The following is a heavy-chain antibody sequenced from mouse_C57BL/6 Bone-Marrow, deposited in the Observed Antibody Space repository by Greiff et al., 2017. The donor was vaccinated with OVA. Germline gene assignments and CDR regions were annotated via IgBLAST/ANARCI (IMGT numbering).Heavy chain of an antibody. V-gene: IGHV5-6*01. Sequence: EVKLMESGGDLVKPGGSLKLSCAASGFTFSSYGMSWVRQTPDKRLEWVATISSGGSYTYYPDSVKGRFTISRDNAKNTLYLQMSSLKSEDTAMYYCARHAYYYGSNAYWGQGTLVTVSA. CDR1: GFTFSSYG. CDR2: ISSGGSYT. D-gene: IGHD1-1*01. CDR3: ARHAYYYGSNAY. J-gene: IGHJ3*01.